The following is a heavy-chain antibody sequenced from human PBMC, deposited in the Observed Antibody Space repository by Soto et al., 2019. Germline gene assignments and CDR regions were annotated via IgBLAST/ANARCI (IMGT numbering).Heavy chain of an antibody. CDR3: ARDLVRSSSWYSCGVEAY. Sequence: ASVKVSCKASGYTFTSHGISWVRQAPGQGLEWMGWISAYNGNTNYAQKLQGRVTMTTDTSTSTAHTELRSRGSDDTAVYYCARDLVRSSSWYSCGVEAYWGQGTLVTVSS. V-gene: IGHV1-18*01. CDR1: GYTFTSHG. CDR2: ISAYNGNT. J-gene: IGHJ4*02. D-gene: IGHD6-13*01.